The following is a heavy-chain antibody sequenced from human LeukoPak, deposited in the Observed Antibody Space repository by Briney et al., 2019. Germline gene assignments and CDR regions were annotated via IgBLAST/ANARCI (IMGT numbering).Heavy chain of an antibody. Sequence: SETLSLTCTVSGGSISSGGYYWSWIRQHPGKGLEWIGYIYYSGSTYYNPSLKSRVTISVDTSKNQFSLKLSSVTAADTAVYYCAGMPYYYDSSGKNYWYFDLWGRGTLVTVSS. D-gene: IGHD3-22*01. CDR2: IYYSGST. CDR3: AGMPYYYDSSGKNYWYFDL. CDR1: GGSISSGGYY. J-gene: IGHJ2*01. V-gene: IGHV4-31*03.